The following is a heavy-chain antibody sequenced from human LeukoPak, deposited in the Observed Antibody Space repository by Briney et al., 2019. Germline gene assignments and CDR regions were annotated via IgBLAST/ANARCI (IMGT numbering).Heavy chain of an antibody. CDR3: ARGHDYDFWGEDWFDP. CDR1: GGSISSSSYY. D-gene: IGHD3-3*01. Sequence: SETLSLTCTVSGGSISSSSYYWGWIRQPPGKGLEWIGSIYYSGSTYYNPSLKSRVTISVDTSKNQFSLKLSSVTAADTAVYYCARGHDYDFWGEDWFDPWGQGTLVTVSS. V-gene: IGHV4-39*01. CDR2: IYYSGST. J-gene: IGHJ5*02.